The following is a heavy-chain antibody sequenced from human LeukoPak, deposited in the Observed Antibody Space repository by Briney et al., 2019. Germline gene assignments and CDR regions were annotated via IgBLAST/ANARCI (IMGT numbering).Heavy chain of an antibody. CDR2: ISWNSGSI. J-gene: IGHJ4*02. D-gene: IGHD5-12*01. CDR1: GFTFDDYA. Sequence: PGRSLRLSCAASGFTFDDYAMHWVRQAPGKGLEWVSGISWNSGSIGYGDSVKGRFTISRDNAKNSLYLQMNSLRAEDTALYYCAKDPYSGYNSYFDYWGQGTLVTVSS. V-gene: IGHV3-9*01. CDR3: AKDPYSGYNSYFDY.